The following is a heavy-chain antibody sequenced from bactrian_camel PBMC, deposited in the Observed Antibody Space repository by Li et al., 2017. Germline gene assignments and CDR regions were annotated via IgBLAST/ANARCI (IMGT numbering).Heavy chain of an antibody. Sequence: DVQLVESGGGSAQAGGSLVLSCEASAYAYSGSCMGWVRQAAGKEREVVATQGYDGRTTYRGSVKGRFTFSQDNAKNTVYPQMNSLKPEDTATYYCARQDYRSWDWKRDLGKSGSCNNADAWGQGTQVTVS. V-gene: IGHV3S67*01. CDR3: ARQDYRSWDWKRDLGKSGSCNNADA. D-gene: IGHD5*01. CDR1: AYAYSGSC. CDR2: QGYDGRT. J-gene: IGHJ4*01.